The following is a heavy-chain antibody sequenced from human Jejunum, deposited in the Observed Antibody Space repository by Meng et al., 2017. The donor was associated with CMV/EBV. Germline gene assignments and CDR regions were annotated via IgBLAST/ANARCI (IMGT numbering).Heavy chain of an antibody. Sequence: QVQLVQAETEGKKPGASVKVSCKTSGYTFTTYGISWVRQAPGQGLEWVGWSSTSNGNTHYAQKVQDRVTMTTDTSTSTAYMELRSLTSDDTAVYYCVRDFWSDFYAYWGQGTLVTVSS. CDR3: VRDFWSDFYAY. J-gene: IGHJ4*02. CDR2: SSTSNGNT. V-gene: IGHV1-18*01. CDR1: GYTFTTYG. D-gene: IGHD3-3*01.